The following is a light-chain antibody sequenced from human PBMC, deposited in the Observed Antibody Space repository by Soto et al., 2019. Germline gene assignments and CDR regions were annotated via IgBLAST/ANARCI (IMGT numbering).Light chain of an antibody. Sequence: EIVLTQSPATLSLSPGERVTLSCRTSQSVSKYFAWYQQKPGRAPRLLIYDASSRATGIPARFIGSGSGTDFTLTISSLESEDFAIYYCQQRSNWPITFGQGTRLEIK. V-gene: IGKV3-11*01. CDR3: QQRSNWPIT. J-gene: IGKJ5*01. CDR2: DAS. CDR1: QSVSKY.